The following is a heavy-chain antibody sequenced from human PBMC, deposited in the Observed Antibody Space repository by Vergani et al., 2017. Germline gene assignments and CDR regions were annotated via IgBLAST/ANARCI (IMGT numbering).Heavy chain of an antibody. Sequence: QVQLVESGGGVVQPGGSLRLSCAAPGFTFNSYGMHWVRQAPGKGLEWVASIRSDESRRYYGDSMEGPFTISRDNSKNTLYVQMKSLRPEDTAVYYCAKEGGGYCSGGTCYPEYWGQGALVVDS. D-gene: IGHD2-15*01. V-gene: IGHV3-30*02. CDR3: AKEGGGYCSGGTCYPEYWGQGALVVDS. J-gene: IGHJ5*01. CDR1: GFTFNSYG. CDR2: IRSDESRR.